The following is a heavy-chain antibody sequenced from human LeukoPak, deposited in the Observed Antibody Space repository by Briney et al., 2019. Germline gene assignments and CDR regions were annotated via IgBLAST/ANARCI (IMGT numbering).Heavy chain of an antibody. CDR1: GFTFSRDW. CDR3: ARAGEGLLAYSFDI. V-gene: IGHV3-7*05. Sequence: GGSLRLSCAASGFTFSRDWVTWVRQAPGKGLEWLTNIKPDGSEKYYADSVKGRFTISRDNAKNSLFLQMNSLRAEDTAVYYCARAGEGLLAYSFDIWGQGTMVTVSS. CDR2: IKPDGSEK. D-gene: IGHD1-26*01. J-gene: IGHJ3*02.